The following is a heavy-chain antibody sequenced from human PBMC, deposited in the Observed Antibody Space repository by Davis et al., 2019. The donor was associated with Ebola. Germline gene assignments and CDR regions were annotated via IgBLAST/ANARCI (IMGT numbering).Heavy chain of an antibody. D-gene: IGHD1-26*01. CDR3: ARGVGATTGWFDP. CDR2: INHSGST. V-gene: IGHV4-34*01. CDR1: GGSFSGYY. Sequence: SETLSLTCAVYGGSFSGYYWSWIRQPPGKGLEWIGEINHSGSTNYNPSLKSRVTISVDTSKNQFSLKLSSVTAADTAVYYCARGVGATTGWFDPWGQGILVTVSS. J-gene: IGHJ5*02.